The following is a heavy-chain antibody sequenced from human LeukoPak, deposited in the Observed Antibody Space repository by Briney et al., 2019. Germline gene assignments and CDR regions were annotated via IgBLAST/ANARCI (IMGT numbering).Heavy chain of an antibody. CDR1: GFTFSSYE. CDR2: ISRSGNSI. J-gene: IGHJ4*02. D-gene: IGHD5-12*01. V-gene: IGHV3-48*03. Sequence: GGSLRLSCAASGFTFSSYEMSWVRQAPGKGLEWLSYISRSGNSIFYADSVKGRFTISRDNAKNSLYLQMNSLRAEDTAVYYCARPYSAYAFDYWGQGTLVTVSS. CDR3: ARPYSAYAFDY.